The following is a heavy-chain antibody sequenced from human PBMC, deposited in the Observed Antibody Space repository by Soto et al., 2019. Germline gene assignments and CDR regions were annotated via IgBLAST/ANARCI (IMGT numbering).Heavy chain of an antibody. D-gene: IGHD6-6*01. CDR3: ERDRCIAARGDAFDI. J-gene: IGHJ3*02. CDR2: IKQDGSEK. Sequence: GGSLRLSCAASGFAFRTYWMTWVRQAPGKGLEWVANIKQDGSEKYYVDSVTGRFTISRDNAKNSLYLQMNSLRAEDTAVYYCERDRCIAARGDAFDIWGPGTMVTV. V-gene: IGHV3-7*03. CDR1: GFAFRTYW.